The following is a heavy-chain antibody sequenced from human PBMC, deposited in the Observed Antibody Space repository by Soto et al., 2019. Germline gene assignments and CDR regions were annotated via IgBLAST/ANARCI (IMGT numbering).Heavy chain of an antibody. J-gene: IGHJ2*01. D-gene: IGHD1-1*01. CDR3: ARSKALTGTYNWYFDL. CDR1: GGTFSSYT. V-gene: IGHV1-69*02. Sequence: QVQLVQSGAEVKKPGSSVKVSCKASGGTFSSYTIRWVRQAPGQGLEWMGRIIPILGIANYAQKFQGRVTITADKSTSTAYMELSRLRSEDTAVYYCARSKALTGTYNWYFDLWGRGTLVTVSS. CDR2: IIPILGIA.